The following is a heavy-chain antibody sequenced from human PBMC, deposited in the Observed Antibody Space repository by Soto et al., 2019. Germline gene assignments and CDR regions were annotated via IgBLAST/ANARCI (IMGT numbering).Heavy chain of an antibody. CDR1: GFTFSSYW. CDR2: IKTDGSIT. J-gene: IGHJ4*02. Sequence: EVQLVESGGGLVQPGRSLRLSCVASGFTFSSYWMYWVGQAPGKGLVWVSRIKTDGSITSYADSVKGRFTVARDNARDTLYLHMNSLRAYDTAVYYCAKDASSVPEYWGQGTLVIVSS. CDR3: AKDASSVPEY. V-gene: IGHV3-74*01. D-gene: IGHD1-26*01.